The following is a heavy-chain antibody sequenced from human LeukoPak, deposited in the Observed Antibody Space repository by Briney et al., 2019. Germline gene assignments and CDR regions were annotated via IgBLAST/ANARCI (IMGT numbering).Heavy chain of an antibody. Sequence: GGSLRLSCAASGFTVSSNYMSWVRQAPGKGLEGVSVIYSGGSTYYADSVKGRFTISRDNSKNTLYLQMNSLRAEDTAVYYCAKNFWSDKYYYYYMDVWGKGTTVTVSS. V-gene: IGHV3-53*01. D-gene: IGHD3-3*01. CDR2: IYSGGST. J-gene: IGHJ6*03. CDR1: GFTVSSNY. CDR3: AKNFWSDKYYYYYMDV.